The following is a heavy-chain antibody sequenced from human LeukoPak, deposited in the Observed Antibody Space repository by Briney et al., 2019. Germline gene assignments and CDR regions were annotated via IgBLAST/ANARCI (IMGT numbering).Heavy chain of an antibody. D-gene: IGHD5-18*01. Sequence: SVKVSCKASGGTFSSYAISWVRQAPGQGLEWMGGIIPIFGTANYAQKFQGRVTITADESTSTAYMELSSLRSEDTAVYYCARDFTWIHAMDVWGQGTTVTVSS. CDR3: ARDFTWIHAMDV. J-gene: IGHJ6*02. CDR2: IIPIFGTA. CDR1: GGTFSSYA. V-gene: IGHV1-69*13.